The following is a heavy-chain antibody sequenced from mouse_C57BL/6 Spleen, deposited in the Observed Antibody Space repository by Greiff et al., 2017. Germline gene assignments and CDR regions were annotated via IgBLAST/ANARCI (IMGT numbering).Heavy chain of an antibody. CDR1: GYTFTSYW. D-gene: IGHD2-4*01. Sequence: QVQLQQPGAELVKPGASVKLSCKASGYTFTSYWMHWVKQRPGQGLEWIGMIHPNSGSTNYNEKFKSKATLPVDKSSSTAYMQLSRLTSEYSAVYYCAREVAFYYDYDGGWFAYWGQGTLVTVSA. CDR3: AREVAFYYDYDGGWFAY. V-gene: IGHV1-64*01. CDR2: IHPNSGST. J-gene: IGHJ3*01.